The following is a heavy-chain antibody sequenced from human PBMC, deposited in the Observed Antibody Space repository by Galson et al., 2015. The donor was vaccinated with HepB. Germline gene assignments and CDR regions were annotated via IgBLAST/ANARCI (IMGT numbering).Heavy chain of an antibody. Sequence: SVKVSCKASGYTFTSYAMNWVRQAPGQGLEWMGWINTNTGNPTYAQGFTGRFVFSLDTSVSTAYLQISSLKAEDTAVYYCARRSSTTYYDFWSGYYSWGKYQNWFDPWGQGTLVTVSS. J-gene: IGHJ5*02. CDR3: ARRSSTTYYDFWSGYYSWGKYQNWFDP. D-gene: IGHD3-3*01. V-gene: IGHV7-4-1*02. CDR2: INTNTGNP. CDR1: GYTFTSYA.